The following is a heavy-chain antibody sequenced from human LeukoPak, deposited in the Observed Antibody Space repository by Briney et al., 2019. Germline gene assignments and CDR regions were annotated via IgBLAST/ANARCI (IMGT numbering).Heavy chain of an antibody. CDR3: ARAPASSTINDAFDT. V-gene: IGHV4-39*01. Sequence: PSETLSLTCTVSGGSISSSSYYWGWIRQPPGKGLEWIGSIYYSGSTYYNPSLKSRVTISVDTSKNQFSLKLSSVTAADTAVYYCARAPASSTINDAFDTWGQGTMVTVSS. D-gene: IGHD2-2*01. CDR1: GGSISSSSYY. J-gene: IGHJ3*02. CDR2: IYYSGST.